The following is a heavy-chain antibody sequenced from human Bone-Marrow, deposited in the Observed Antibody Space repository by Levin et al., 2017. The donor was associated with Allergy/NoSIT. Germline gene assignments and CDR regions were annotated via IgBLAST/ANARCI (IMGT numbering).Heavy chain of an antibody. CDR3: ARLMGTSTIYDY. J-gene: IGHJ4*02. Sequence: GESLKISCAASGFTFSRHWMSWVRQAPGKGLEWVASLNQDGSVKYHVDSVKGRFTISRDNADNSLYLQMSSLTLEDTAVYYCARLMGTSTIYDYWGQGTLVTVSS. V-gene: IGHV3-7*01. CDR2: LNQDGSVK. D-gene: IGHD7-27*01. CDR1: GFTFSRHW.